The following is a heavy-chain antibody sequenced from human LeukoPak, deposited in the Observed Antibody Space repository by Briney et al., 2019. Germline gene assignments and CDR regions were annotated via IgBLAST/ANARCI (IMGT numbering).Heavy chain of an antibody. CDR2: FDPEDGET. D-gene: IGHD2-2*02. CDR3: ARVRVCSSTSCYMGIRTFNWFDP. V-gene: IGHV1-24*01. J-gene: IGHJ5*02. Sequence: ASVKVSCKVSGYTLTELSMHWVRQAPGKGLEWMGGFDPEDGETIYAQKFQGRVTMTEDTSTDTAYMELSSLRSEDTAVYYCARVRVCSSTSCYMGIRTFNWFDPWGQGTLVTVSS. CDR1: GYTLTELS.